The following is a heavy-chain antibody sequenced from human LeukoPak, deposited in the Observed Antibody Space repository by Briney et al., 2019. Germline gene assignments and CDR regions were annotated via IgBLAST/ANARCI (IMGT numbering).Heavy chain of an antibody. J-gene: IGHJ4*02. CDR1: GFTFSSYG. Sequence: GGSLRLSCAASGFTFSSYGMHWVRQAPGKGLEWVAVISYDGSNKHYADSVKGRFTISRDNSKNTLYLQMNSLRAEDTAVYYCAKEAGYGGPFDYWGQGTLVTVSS. CDR3: AKEAGYGGPFDY. V-gene: IGHV3-30*18. CDR2: ISYDGSNK. D-gene: IGHD3-9*01.